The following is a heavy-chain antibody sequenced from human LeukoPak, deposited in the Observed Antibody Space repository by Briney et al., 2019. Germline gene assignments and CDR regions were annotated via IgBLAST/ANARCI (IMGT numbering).Heavy chain of an antibody. CDR3: ARGRPNYDILTGYYQPEYYFDY. CDR1: GFTFSSYG. CDR2: IWYDGSNK. D-gene: IGHD3-9*01. Sequence: GGSLRLSCAASGFTFSSYGMHWVRQAPGKGLEWVAVIWYDGSNKYYADSVKGRFTISRDNSKNTLYLQMYSLRAEDTAVYYCARGRPNYDILTGYYQPEYYFDYWGQGTLVTVSS. V-gene: IGHV3-33*01. J-gene: IGHJ4*02.